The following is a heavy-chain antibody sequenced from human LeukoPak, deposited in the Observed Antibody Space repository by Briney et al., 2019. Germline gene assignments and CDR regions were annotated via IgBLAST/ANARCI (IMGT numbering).Heavy chain of an antibody. Sequence: GGSLRLSCAASGFTFSSYSMNWVRQAPGKGLEWVSSISSSSSYIYYADSVKGRFTISRDNAKNSLYLQMNSLRAEDTAVYYCARDLRGSSWFDYWGRGTLVTVSS. CDR1: GFTFSSYS. CDR3: ARDLRGSSWFDY. CDR2: ISSSSSYI. D-gene: IGHD6-13*01. V-gene: IGHV3-21*01. J-gene: IGHJ4*02.